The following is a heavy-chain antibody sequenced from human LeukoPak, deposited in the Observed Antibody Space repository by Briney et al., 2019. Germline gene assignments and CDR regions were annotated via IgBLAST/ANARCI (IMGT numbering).Heavy chain of an antibody. CDR1: GFIFGHYA. D-gene: IGHD3-22*01. J-gene: IGHJ4*02. Sequence: GGSLRLSCAGSGFIFGHYAMSWFRQAPGKGLEWVGLIRSKAYGGTGEYAAAVIGRFIISRDDSNNIAYLQMKSLKIEDTAVYYCARDLYDSSGFYFGHWGQGTLVTVSS. V-gene: IGHV3-49*03. CDR2: IRSKAYGGTG. CDR3: ARDLYDSSGFYFGH.